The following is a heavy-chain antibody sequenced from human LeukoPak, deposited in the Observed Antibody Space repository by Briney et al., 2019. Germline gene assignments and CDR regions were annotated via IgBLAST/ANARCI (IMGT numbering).Heavy chain of an antibody. CDR3: ARWILTGKKSFDY. Sequence: ASVKVSCKASGYTFTGYYMHWVRQAPGQGLEWMGWINPNSGGTNYAQKFQGGVTMTRDTSISTAYMELSRLRSDDTAVYYCARWILTGKKSFDYWGQGTLVSVSS. J-gene: IGHJ4*02. V-gene: IGHV1-2*02. CDR1: GYTFTGYY. CDR2: INPNSGGT. D-gene: IGHD3-9*01.